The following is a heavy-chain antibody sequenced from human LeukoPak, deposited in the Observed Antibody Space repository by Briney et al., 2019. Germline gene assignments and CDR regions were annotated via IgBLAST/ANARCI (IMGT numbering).Heavy chain of an antibody. D-gene: IGHD3-10*01. CDR1: GFTFSSYS. J-gene: IGHJ6*02. CDR2: ISSSSYI. Sequence: PGGSLRLSCAASGFTFSSYSMNWVRQAPGKGLEWVSSISSSSYIYYADSVKGRFTISRDNAKNSLYLQMNSLRAEDTAVHYCARGGEEDTVADVLLWFGELPPLYYYYYGMDVWGQGTTVTVSS. V-gene: IGHV3-21*01. CDR3: ARGGEEDTVADVLLWFGELPPLYYYYYGMDV.